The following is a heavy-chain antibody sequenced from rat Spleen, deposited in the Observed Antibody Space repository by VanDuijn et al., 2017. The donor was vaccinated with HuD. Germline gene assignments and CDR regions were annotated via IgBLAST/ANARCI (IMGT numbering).Heavy chain of an antibody. CDR1: GFTFNNYW. Sequence: EVQLVESGGGLVQPGGSLKLSCVASGFTFNNYWMTWIRQAPTKGLEWVAYISAGGGSTYYRDSVKGRFTISRDNAKNTLYLQMDSLRSDDTATYYCARHGIPFAYWGQGTLVTVSS. CDR3: ARHGIPFAY. V-gene: IGHV5S13*01. J-gene: IGHJ3*01. CDR2: ISAGGGST. D-gene: IGHD4-3*01.